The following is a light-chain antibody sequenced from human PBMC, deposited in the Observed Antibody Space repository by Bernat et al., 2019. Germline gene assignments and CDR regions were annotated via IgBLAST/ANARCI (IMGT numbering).Light chain of an antibody. CDR1: SGTIASSS. Sequence: NFMLTQPHSVSESPGKTVTISCTRSSGTIASSSVQWYQQRPGGAPTPVIYENNQRHTGVPDRFSGSIDGSSNSASLTISGLKTEDEADYYCQSYDNSIWVFGGGTRLTVL. V-gene: IGLV6-57*04. CDR3: QSYDNSIWV. CDR2: ENN. J-gene: IGLJ3*02.